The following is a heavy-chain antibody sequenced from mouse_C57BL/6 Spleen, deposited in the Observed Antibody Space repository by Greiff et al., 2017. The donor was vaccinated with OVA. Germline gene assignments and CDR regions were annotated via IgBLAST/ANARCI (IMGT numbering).Heavy chain of an antibody. CDR1: GFSFNTYA. CDR2: IRSKSNNYAT. D-gene: IGHD1-1*01. CDR3: VRDYYGSSPDV. V-gene: IGHV10-1*01. Sequence: EVKVEESGGGLVQPKGSLKLSCAASGFSFNTYAMNWVRQAPGKGLEWVARIRSKSNNYATYYADSVKDRFTISRDDSESMLYLQMNNLKTEDTAMYYCVRDYYGSSPDVWGTGTTVTVSS. J-gene: IGHJ1*03.